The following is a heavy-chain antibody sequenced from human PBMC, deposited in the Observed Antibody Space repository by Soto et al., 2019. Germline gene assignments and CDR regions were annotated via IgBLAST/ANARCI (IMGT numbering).Heavy chain of an antibody. CDR2: IIPIFGTA. D-gene: IGHD1-26*01. J-gene: IGHJ5*02. CDR1: GGTFSSYA. V-gene: IGHV1-69*06. CDR3: ARDIFAGGAGSWFDP. Sequence: QVQLVQSGAEVKKSGSSVKASCKASGGTFSSYAITWVRQAPEQGLEWMGGIIPIFGTANYAQKLQGRVTITADKSTSTAYMELSSLRSEDTAVYYCARDIFAGGAGSWFDPWGQGTLVTVSS.